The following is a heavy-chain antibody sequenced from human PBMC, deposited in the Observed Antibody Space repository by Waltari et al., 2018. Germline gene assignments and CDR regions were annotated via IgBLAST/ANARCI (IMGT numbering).Heavy chain of an antibody. Sequence: QVQLVQSGAEVKKPGSSVKVSCKAAGATSSSYAISWVRPAPGQGLEWMGGIIPIFGTANYAQKFQGRVTISADESTSTAYMELSSLRSEDTAVYYCAGLDYSSSPTFDIWGQGTMVTVSS. V-gene: IGHV1-69*13. CDR1: GATSSSYA. D-gene: IGHD6-13*01. CDR3: AGLDYSSSPTFDI. CDR2: IIPIFGTA. J-gene: IGHJ3*02.